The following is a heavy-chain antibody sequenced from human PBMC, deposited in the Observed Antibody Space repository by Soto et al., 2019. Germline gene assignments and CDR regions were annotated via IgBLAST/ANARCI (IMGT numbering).Heavy chain of an antibody. CDR1: GYTFTGYY. Sequence: ASVKVSCKASGYTFTGYYMHWVRQAPGQGLEWMGWINPNSGGTNYAQKFQGRVTMTRDTSISTAYMELSRLRSDDTAVYYCARGNMVRSRRAFDYWGQGTLVTVSS. D-gene: IGHD3-10*01. V-gene: IGHV1-2*02. CDR3: ARGNMVRSRRAFDY. CDR2: INPNSGGT. J-gene: IGHJ4*02.